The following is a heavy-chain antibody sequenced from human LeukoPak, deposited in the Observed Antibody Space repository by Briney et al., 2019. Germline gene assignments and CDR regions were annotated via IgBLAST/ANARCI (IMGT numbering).Heavy chain of an antibody. CDR1: GFTFSSYE. CDR2: ISSSSSYI. CDR3: AKVRVVFNWNYAYYFDD. J-gene: IGHJ4*02. V-gene: IGHV3-21*05. Sequence: GGSLRLSCAASGFTFSSYEMNWVRQAPGKGLEWVSYISSSSSYIYYADSVKGRFTISRDNSKNTLYLLLNSLRADDTAVYYCAKVRVVFNWNYAYYFDDWGQGTLVTVSS. D-gene: IGHD1-7*01.